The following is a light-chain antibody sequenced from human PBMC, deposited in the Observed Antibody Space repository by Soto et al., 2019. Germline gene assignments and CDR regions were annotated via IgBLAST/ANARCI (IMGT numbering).Light chain of an antibody. V-gene: IGKV4-1*01. J-gene: IGKJ1*01. CDR3: QQYYSTPLT. CDR2: WAS. CDR1: QSVLYSSNNKHY. Sequence: DIVMTQSPASLAVSLGERATINCKSSQSVLYSSNNKHYLAWYQQKPGQPPKLLIYWASPRESGVPDRFSGSGSGTEFTLTISSLQAEDVAVYYCQQYYSTPLTFGQGTKVELK.